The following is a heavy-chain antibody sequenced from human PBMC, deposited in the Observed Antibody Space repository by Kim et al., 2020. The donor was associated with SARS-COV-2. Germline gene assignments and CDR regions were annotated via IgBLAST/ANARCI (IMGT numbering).Heavy chain of an antibody. D-gene: IGHD2-2*01. Sequence: DSVKGRFTISRDNAKNSLYLQMNSLRAEDTALYHCARDFRPAAMYGMDVWGQGTTVTVSS. J-gene: IGHJ6*02. V-gene: IGHV3-20*01. CDR3: ARDFRPAAMYGMDV.